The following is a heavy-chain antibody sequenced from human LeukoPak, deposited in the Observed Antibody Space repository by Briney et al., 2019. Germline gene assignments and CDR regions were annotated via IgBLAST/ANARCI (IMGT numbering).Heavy chain of an antibody. Sequence: GGSLRLSCAASGFTFSDYCMSWIRQAPGKGLEWVSYISSSGSTIYYADSVKGRFTISRDNAKNSLYLQMNSLRAEDTTVYYCARVPNYYYYGMDVWGQGTTVTVSS. J-gene: IGHJ6*02. CDR2: ISSSGSTI. V-gene: IGHV3-11*01. CDR1: GFTFSDYC. CDR3: ARVPNYYYYGMDV.